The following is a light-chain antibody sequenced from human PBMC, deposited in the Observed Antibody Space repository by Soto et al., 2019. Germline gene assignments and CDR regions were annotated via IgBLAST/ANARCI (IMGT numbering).Light chain of an antibody. CDR1: SSDVGAYNY. Sequence: QSALTQPPSASGSPGQSITISCTGTSSDVGAYNYVSWYQQLPGKAPKLIIHEVNKRPSGVPDRFSGSKSGNTASLTVTGLQAEDEADYYCSSYAGSNILIFGEGTKLTV. CDR3: SSYAGSNILI. V-gene: IGLV2-8*01. CDR2: EVN. J-gene: IGLJ2*01.